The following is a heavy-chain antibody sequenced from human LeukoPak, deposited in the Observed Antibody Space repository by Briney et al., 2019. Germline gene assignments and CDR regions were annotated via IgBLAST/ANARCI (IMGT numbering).Heavy chain of an antibody. V-gene: IGHV3-30*03. D-gene: IGHD3-22*01. Sequence: GRSLRLSCAASGFTFSSYDMHWVRQASGKGLEWVAVISDDRSNKYYADSVKGRFTISRDNSKNTLYLQMNSLRAEDTAVYYCVRDYKYYFDTSGYYDTFDYWGQGTLVTVSS. CDR3: VRDYKYYFDTSGYYDTFDY. CDR2: ISDDRSNK. CDR1: GFTFSSYD. J-gene: IGHJ4*02.